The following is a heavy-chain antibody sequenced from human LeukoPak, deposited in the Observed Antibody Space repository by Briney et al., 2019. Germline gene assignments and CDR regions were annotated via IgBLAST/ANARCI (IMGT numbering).Heavy chain of an antibody. J-gene: IGHJ6*04. CDR2: ISSSSSYI. D-gene: IGHD3-10*02. CDR1: GFTFISYS. V-gene: IGHV3-21*01. CDR3: AELGITMIGGV. Sequence: GGSLLLSCAAAGFTFISYSMNWGRPARGKGLEWVSCISSSSSYIYYADSVKGRSTISRDNAKNSLYLQMNSLRAEDTAVYYCAELGITMIGGVWGKGTTVTISS.